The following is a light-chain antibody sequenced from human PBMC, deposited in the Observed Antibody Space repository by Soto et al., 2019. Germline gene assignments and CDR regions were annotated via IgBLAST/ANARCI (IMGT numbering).Light chain of an antibody. CDR3: QQRSNWPPLT. CDR2: DAS. Sequence: EIVLTQSPATLSLSPGERATLSCRASQSVSSYLAWYQQKPGQAPRLLIYDASNRATGIPVRFSGSGSGTDFTLTISSLEPEDFGVYYCQQRSNWPPLTFGGGTMVEIK. J-gene: IGKJ4*01. V-gene: IGKV3-11*01. CDR1: QSVSSY.